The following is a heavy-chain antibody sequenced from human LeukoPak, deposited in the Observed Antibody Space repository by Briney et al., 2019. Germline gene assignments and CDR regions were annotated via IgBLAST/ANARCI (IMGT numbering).Heavy chain of an antibody. Sequence: GGSLRLSCAASGFTVRSNYMSWVRQAPGKGLEWVSVIYSGGSTYYADSVKGRFTISRDNSKNTLYLQMNSLRAEDTAVYYCAREEYYYDSSGYYSSYYGMDVWGQGTTVTVSS. J-gene: IGHJ6*02. CDR2: IYSGGST. CDR1: GFTVRSNY. D-gene: IGHD3-22*01. V-gene: IGHV3-66*02. CDR3: AREEYYYDSSGYYSSYYGMDV.